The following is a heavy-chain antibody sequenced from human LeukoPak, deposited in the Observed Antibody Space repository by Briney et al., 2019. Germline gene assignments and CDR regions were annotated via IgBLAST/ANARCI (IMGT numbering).Heavy chain of an antibody. V-gene: IGHV4-31*03. Sequence: SETLSLTCTVSGGSISSGGYYWSWIRQHPGKGLEWIGYIYYSGSTYYNPSLKSRVTISVDTSKNQFSLKLSSVTAADTAVYCCAREAPNCSGGSCFSWGQGTLVTVSS. CDR1: GGSISSGGYY. CDR3: AREAPNCSGGSCFS. J-gene: IGHJ5*02. D-gene: IGHD2-15*01. CDR2: IYYSGST.